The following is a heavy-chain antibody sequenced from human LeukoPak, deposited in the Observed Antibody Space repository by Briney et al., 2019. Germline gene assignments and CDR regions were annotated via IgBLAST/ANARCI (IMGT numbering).Heavy chain of an antibody. Sequence: PGGSLRLSCAASGFTFSTYAMNWVRQAPAKGLEWVSTIVRGGPTTDYAAFVKDRFTISRDTSKHTPYLQMTSLRAEDTAVYFCARGYLGGTDQYFGSWGQGTLVTVSS. CDR3: ARGYLGGTDQYFGS. CDR1: GFTFSTYA. V-gene: IGHV3-23*01. J-gene: IGHJ4*02. D-gene: IGHD6-19*01. CDR2: IVRGGPTT.